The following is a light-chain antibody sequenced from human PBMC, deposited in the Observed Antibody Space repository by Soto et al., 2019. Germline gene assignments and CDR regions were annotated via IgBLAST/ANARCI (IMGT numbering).Light chain of an antibody. V-gene: IGLV1-44*01. CDR1: NSNIGSNT. J-gene: IGLJ1*01. CDR3: AAWDDSLNGYV. CDR2: GNN. Sequence: QPVLTQPPSASGTPGQRVTISCSGSNSNIGSNTVNWYQQLPGTAPKLLIYGNNQRPSGVPDRFSGPQSGTSASLAISGLQSEDDADYYCAAWDDSLNGYVFGTGTKLTVL.